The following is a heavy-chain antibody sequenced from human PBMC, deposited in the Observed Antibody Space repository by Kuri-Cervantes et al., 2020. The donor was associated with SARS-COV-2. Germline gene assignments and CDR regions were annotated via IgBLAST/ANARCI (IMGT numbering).Heavy chain of an antibody. J-gene: IGHJ6*03. Sequence: GGSLRLSCAASGFTFSSYWMSWVRQAPGKGLEWVANIKQDGSDKYYVDSVKGRFTISRDNDKNSLYLQMNSLSAEDTAVYYWAKVVSYRYYYYMDVWGKGTTVTVSS. CDR2: IKQDGSDK. CDR3: AKVVSYRYYYYMDV. CDR1: GFTFSSYW. V-gene: IGHV3-7*01. D-gene: IGHD1-26*01.